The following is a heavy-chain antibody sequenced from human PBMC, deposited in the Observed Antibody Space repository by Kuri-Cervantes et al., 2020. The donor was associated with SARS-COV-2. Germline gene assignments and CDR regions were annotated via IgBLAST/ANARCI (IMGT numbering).Heavy chain of an antibody. CDR2: ISWNSGSI. D-gene: IGHD3-3*01. CDR1: GFTFDGYA. V-gene: IGHV3-9*03. CDR3: AKARKGDLRPTVFDY. J-gene: IGHJ4*02. Sequence: SLKISCAASGFTFDGYAMHWVRQAPGKGLEWVSGISWNSGSIGYADSVKGRFTIFRDNAKNSLYLQMNSLRAEDMALYYCAKARKGDLRPTVFDYWGQGTLVTVSS.